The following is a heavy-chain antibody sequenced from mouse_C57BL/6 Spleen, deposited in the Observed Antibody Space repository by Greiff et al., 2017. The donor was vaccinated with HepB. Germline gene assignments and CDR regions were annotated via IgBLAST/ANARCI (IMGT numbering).Heavy chain of an antibody. J-gene: IGHJ1*03. CDR3: ASYYGSSHWYFDV. CDR1: GYTFTSYW. CDR2: IDPSDSYT. V-gene: IGHV1-69*01. Sequence: VQVVESGAELVMPGASVKLSCKASGYTFTSYWMHWVKQRPGQGLEWIGEIDPSDSYTNYNQKFKGKSTLTVDKSSSTAYMQLSSLTSEDSAVYYCASYYGSSHWYFDVWGTGTTVTVSS. D-gene: IGHD1-1*01.